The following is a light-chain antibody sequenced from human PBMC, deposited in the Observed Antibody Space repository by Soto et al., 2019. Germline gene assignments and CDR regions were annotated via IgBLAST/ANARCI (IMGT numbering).Light chain of an antibody. CDR1: QSVLYSSNXXXX. Sequence: DIVMTQSPDSLAVSLGERATINCKSSQSVLYSSNXXXXLAWYQQKPGQPPKLLLYWASTRESGVPDRFSGSGSGXXXXXXXXSLQAEDVAVYYCQQYYTNALTFGGGTKVGVK. J-gene: IGKJ4*01. V-gene: IGKV4-1*01. CDR3: QQYYTNALT. CDR2: WAS.